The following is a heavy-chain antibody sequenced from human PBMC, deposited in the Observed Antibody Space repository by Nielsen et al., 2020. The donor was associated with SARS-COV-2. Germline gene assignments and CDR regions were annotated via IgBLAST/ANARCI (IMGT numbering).Heavy chain of an antibody. CDR3: TRAPYSSGDFDF. J-gene: IGHJ4*02. CDR1: GFTFSSSG. CDR2: ISYDGIYK. D-gene: IGHD6-25*01. V-gene: IGHV3-30*03. Sequence: GESLKISCTASGFTFSSSGMHWVRQAPGKGLEWVAVISYDGIYKYHADSVKGRFTISRDNSENTLYLQMSSLRAEDTAMYYCTRAPYSSGDFDFWGQGTLVTVSS.